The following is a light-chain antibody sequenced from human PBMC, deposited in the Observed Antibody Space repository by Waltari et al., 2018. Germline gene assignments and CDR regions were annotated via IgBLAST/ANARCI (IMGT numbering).Light chain of an antibody. Sequence: AIRMTQSPSSFSASIGDRVTITCRASQGISSYLAWYQQKPGKAPKLLIYAASTLQSGVPSRFSGSGSGTDFTLTISSLQAEDVAVYYCHQYHVPPLTFGQGTRLEIK. CDR3: HQYHVPPLT. J-gene: IGKJ5*01. V-gene: IGKV1-8*01. CDR1: QGISSY. CDR2: AAS.